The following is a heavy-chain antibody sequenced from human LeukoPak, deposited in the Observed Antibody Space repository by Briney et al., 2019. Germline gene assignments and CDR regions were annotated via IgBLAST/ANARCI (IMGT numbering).Heavy chain of an antibody. D-gene: IGHD6-13*01. CDR3: ARDGTAAGLYFDL. CDR2: IRQDGSEK. J-gene: IGHJ4*01. CDR1: GFTFTDYW. V-gene: IGHV3-7*01. Sequence: GGSLRLSCEVAGFTFTDYWMNWVRQAPGKGPEWVASIRQDGSEKTYVDSVKGRFTISRDNTKNSLSLQLNGLRAEDTAVYYCARDGTAAGLYFDLWGQGTLVTVSS.